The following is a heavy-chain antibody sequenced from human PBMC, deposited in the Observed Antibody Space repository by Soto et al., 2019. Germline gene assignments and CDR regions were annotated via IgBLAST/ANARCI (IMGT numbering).Heavy chain of an antibody. CDR2: MYYSGST. CDR1: GGSISGRY. V-gene: IGHV4-59*08. J-gene: IGHJ6*03. D-gene: IGHD3-16*01. Sequence: QVQLQESGPGLVKPSETLSLSCSVSGGSISGRYWSWVRQTPGKGLEWIGYMYYSGSTNYNPSLKRPVPLSVATSKTHFSLRLTSVTAADTAVYYCARGPYYDLIWNYYYMDVWGKGTTVTVSS. CDR3: ARGPYYDLIWNYYYMDV.